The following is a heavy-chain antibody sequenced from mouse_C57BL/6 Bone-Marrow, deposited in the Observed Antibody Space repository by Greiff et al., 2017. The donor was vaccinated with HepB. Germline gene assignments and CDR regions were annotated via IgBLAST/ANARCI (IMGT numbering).Heavy chain of an antibody. D-gene: IGHD1-1*01. V-gene: IGHV15-2*01. CDR3: ARLHYYGSGYWYFDV. CDR1: DSEVFPIAY. J-gene: IGHJ1*03. Sequence: QVQLQQSGSELRSPGSSVKLSCKDFDSEVFPIAYMSWVRQKPGHGFEWIGGILPSIGRTIYGEKFEDKATLDADTLSNTAYLELNSLTSEDSAIYYCARLHYYGSGYWYFDVWGTGTTVTVSS. CDR2: ILPSIGRT.